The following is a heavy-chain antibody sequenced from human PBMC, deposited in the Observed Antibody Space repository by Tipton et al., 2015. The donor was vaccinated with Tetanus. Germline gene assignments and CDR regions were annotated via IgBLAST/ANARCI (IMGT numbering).Heavy chain of an antibody. CDR3: ARHGFPTDGDYFSWKFGY. Sequence: QLVQSGAEVKKPGESLKISCKGSGYIFGNYWIGWVRQMPGKGLEWMGIVSPGDSETRYSPSFQGRVTISADKSISTAYLQWSSLKASDTAMYYCARHGFPTDGDYFSWKFGYWGQGTLLTVSS. CDR2: VSPGDSET. CDR1: GYIFGNYW. J-gene: IGHJ4*02. V-gene: IGHV5-51*01. D-gene: IGHD4-17*01.